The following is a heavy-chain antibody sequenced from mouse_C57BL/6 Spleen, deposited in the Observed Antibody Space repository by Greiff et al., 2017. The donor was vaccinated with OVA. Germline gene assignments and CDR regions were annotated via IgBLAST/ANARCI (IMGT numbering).Heavy chain of an antibody. D-gene: IGHD2-4*01. V-gene: IGHV1-63*01. Sequence: VQLQQSGAELVRPGTSVKMSCKASGYTFTNYWIGWAKQRPGHGLEWIGDIYPGGGDTNYTEKFTGKATLTADKSSSTAYMQFSSLTSEDAAIYYCARSDYDYDEGFAYWGQGTLVTVSA. CDR3: ARSDYDYDEGFAY. J-gene: IGHJ3*01. CDR1: GYTFTNYW. CDR2: IYPGGGDT.